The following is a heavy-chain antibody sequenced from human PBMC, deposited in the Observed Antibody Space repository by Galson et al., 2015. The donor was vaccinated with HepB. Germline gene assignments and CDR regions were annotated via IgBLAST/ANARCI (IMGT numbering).Heavy chain of an antibody. CDR2: ISYNGNNK. CDR1: GFTFGAHA. D-gene: IGHD4-17*01. Sequence: SLRLSCAASGFTFGAHAMHWVRQAPGKGLEWVTFISYNGNNKYSADSVKGRFTISRDNSRNTLYLHMNSLRVEDTGVYYCARVRGPDYGDYFDYWGQGALVTVSS. V-gene: IGHV3-30-3*01. CDR3: ARVRGPDYGDYFDY. J-gene: IGHJ4*02.